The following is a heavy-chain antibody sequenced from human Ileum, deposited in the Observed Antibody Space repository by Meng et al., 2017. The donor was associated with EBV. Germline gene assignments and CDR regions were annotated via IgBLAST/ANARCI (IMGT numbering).Heavy chain of an antibody. D-gene: IGHD3-22*01. V-gene: IGHV4-4*02. CDR2: TSHSGST. Sequence: QGHRRESGPGLVKPSGTLSLTCAVSGGSISRSDWWSWVRQPPGKGLEWIGETSHSGSTNYSPSLKSRVTISLDKSKNQLSLKLNSVTAADTAVYYCASSDYYRSDYWGQGTLVTVSS. J-gene: IGHJ4*02. CDR3: ASSDYYRSDY. CDR1: GGSISRSDW.